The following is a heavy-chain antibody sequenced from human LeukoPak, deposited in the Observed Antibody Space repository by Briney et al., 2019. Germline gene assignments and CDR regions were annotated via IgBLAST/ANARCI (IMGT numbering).Heavy chain of an antibody. V-gene: IGHV3-30-3*01. CDR2: ISYDGSNK. D-gene: IGHD3-10*01. CDR3: ARGGGEVDY. Sequence: GRSLRLSCAASGFTFSSYAMPWVRQAPGKGLEWVAVISYDGSNKYYADSVKGRFTISRDNSKNTLYLQMNSLRAEDTAVYYCARGGGEVDYWGQGTLVTVSS. CDR1: GFTFSSYA. J-gene: IGHJ4*02.